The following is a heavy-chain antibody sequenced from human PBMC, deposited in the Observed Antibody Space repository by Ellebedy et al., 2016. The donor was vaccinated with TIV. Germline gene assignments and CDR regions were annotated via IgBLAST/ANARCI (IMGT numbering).Heavy chain of an antibody. CDR2: TSYSGFT. J-gene: IGHJ5*02. CDR3: ARAYGSEPFFHWFDP. V-gene: IGHV4-39*07. CDR1: GGSISSSIYY. D-gene: IGHD3-10*01. Sequence: MPSETLSLTCTVSGGSISSSIYYWGWIRQPAGNGLEGIGTTSYSGFTNYNPSLERRVTISGDPSKNQFSLKVNSVTAADTALYYCARAYGSEPFFHWFDPWGQGTLVTVSS.